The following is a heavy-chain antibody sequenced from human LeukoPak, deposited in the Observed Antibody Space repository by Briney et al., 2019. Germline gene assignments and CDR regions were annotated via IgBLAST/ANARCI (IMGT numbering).Heavy chain of an antibody. D-gene: IGHD6-19*01. CDR3: ARADSSGWYFSGWFDP. CDR1: GGSISSYY. V-gene: IGHV4-59*12. J-gene: IGHJ5*02. CDR2: IYYSGST. Sequence: SETLSLTCTVSGGSISSYYWSWIRQPPGKGLEWIGYIYYSGSTNYNPSLKSRLTSSIDTSRNQFSLNLASVTAADTAVYYCARADSSGWYFSGWFDPWGQGTLVTVSS.